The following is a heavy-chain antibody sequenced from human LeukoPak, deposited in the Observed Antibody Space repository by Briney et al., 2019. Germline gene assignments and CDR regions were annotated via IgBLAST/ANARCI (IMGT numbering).Heavy chain of an antibody. CDR2: IIPIFGTA. V-gene: IGHV1-69*13. J-gene: IGHJ4*02. CDR1: GGTFSSYA. CDR3: ASVDYDFWSGYPSPGPFDY. Sequence: LGASVKVSCKASGGTFSSYAISWVRQAPGQGLEWMGGIIPIFGTANYAQKFQGRVTITADESTSTAYMELSSLRSEDTAVYYCASVDYDFWSGYPSPGPFDYWGQGTLVTVSS. D-gene: IGHD3-3*01.